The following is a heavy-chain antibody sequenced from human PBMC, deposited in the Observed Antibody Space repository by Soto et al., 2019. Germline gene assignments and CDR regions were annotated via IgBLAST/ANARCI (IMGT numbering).Heavy chain of an antibody. CDR3: ARALVGYDFWSGYYSYCMDV. CDR1: GFTFSSYW. J-gene: IGHJ6*03. CDR2: IKQDGSEK. Sequence: GGSLRLSCAASGFTFSSYWMSWVRQAPGKGLEWVANIKQDGSEKYYVDSVKGRFTISRDNAKNSLYLQMNSLRAEDTAVYYCARALVGYDFWSGYYSYCMDVWGKGTTVT. D-gene: IGHD3-3*01. V-gene: IGHV3-7*01.